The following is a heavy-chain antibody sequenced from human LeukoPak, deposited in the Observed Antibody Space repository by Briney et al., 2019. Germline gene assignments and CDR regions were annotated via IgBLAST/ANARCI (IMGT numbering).Heavy chain of an antibody. CDR2: IHYSGTT. Sequence: PSETLSLTCTVSGGSISAYYWSWIRQPPGKGLEWIGYIHYSGTTNYYPSLKSRVTIALDTSKNQFSLKLNSVTAADTAVYYCAREYGSGSYYGYYYYGMDVWGQGTTVTVSS. CDR3: AREYGSGSYYGYYYYGMDV. D-gene: IGHD3-10*01. CDR1: GGSISAYY. V-gene: IGHV4-59*01. J-gene: IGHJ6*02.